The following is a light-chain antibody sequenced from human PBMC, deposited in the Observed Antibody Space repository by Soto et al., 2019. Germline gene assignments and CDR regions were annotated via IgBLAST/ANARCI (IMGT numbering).Light chain of an antibody. CDR1: QGIRND. Sequence: AIQMTQSPSSLSASVGYRVSITCRASQGIRNDLAWYQQKPGKAPKLLIYAASTLQSGVPSRFSGSGSGTDFTLTISSLQPEDFATYHCLQDHNSLTFGPGTKVDIK. V-gene: IGKV1-6*01. J-gene: IGKJ3*01. CDR2: AAS. CDR3: LQDHNSLT.